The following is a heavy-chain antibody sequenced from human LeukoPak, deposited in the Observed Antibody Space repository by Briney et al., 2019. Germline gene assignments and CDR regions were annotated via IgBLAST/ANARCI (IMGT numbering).Heavy chain of an antibody. CDR1: GFAFGTCA. CDR2: IRGDGAET. CDR3: AKARGIYDNTGPDY. D-gene: IGHD3-22*01. V-gene: IGHV3-23*01. J-gene: IGHJ4*02. Sequence: GGSLRLSCVDCGFAFGTCAMSLVRQAPGQGLEWVSAIRGDGAETYYADSVKGRFIISRDISRNTLYLQMNSLRGEDTAVYYCAKARGIYDNTGPDYWGQGTLVTV.